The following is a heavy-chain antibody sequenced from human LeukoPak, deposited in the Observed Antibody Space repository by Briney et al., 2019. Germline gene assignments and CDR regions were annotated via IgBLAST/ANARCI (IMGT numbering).Heavy chain of an antibody. Sequence: ASVKVSCKASGGTFSSYAISWVRQAPGQGLEWMGRIIPIFGIAKYAQKFQGRVTITADKSTSTAYMELSSLRSEDTAVYYCARGGMATVDSNFDYWGQGTLVTVSS. V-gene: IGHV1-69*04. D-gene: IGHD4-23*01. CDR3: ARGGMATVDSNFDY. J-gene: IGHJ4*02. CDR1: GGTFSSYA. CDR2: IIPIFGIA.